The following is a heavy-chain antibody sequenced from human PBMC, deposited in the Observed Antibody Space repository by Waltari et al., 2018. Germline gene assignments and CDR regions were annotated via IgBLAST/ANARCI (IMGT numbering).Heavy chain of an antibody. CDR2: IWYDGSNK. J-gene: IGHJ4*02. CDR3: SRDRWLVLDS. D-gene: IGHD6-19*01. Sequence: QVQLVESGGGVVQPGRSLRLSCAASGFTFSGYGMNWVRPAPGKGLEWVVVIWYDGSNKDYGDSVKGRFTISRDNSKNTLYLQMNSLRAEDTAVYYCSRDRWLVLDSWGQGTLVTVSS. V-gene: IGHV3-33*01. CDR1: GFTFSGYG.